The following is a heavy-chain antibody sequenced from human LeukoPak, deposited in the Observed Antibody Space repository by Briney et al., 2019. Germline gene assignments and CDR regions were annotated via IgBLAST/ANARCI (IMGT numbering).Heavy chain of an antibody. CDR1: GGTXSSYA. D-gene: IGHD6-6*01. Sequence: VKVSCXXXGGTXSSYAISWVRQAPGQGLEWMGGIIPIFGTANYAQKFQGRVTITADESTSTAYMELSSLRSEDTAVYYCAREAEYSSSSTLDYWGQGTLVTVSS. V-gene: IGHV1-69*01. CDR3: AREAEYSSSSTLDY. CDR2: IIPIFGTA. J-gene: IGHJ4*02.